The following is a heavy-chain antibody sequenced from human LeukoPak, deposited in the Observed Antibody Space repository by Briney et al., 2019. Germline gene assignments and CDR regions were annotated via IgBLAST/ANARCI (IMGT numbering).Heavy chain of an antibody. CDR1: GYTFTGYY. D-gene: IGHD1-14*01. Sequence: ASVKVSCKASGYTFTGYYMHWVRQAPGQGLEWMGWIDPNSGGTNYAQKFQGRVTMTRDTSISTAYMELSRLRSDDTAVYYCARVCQPFVYKVFDYWGQGTLVTVSS. CDR3: ARVCQPFVYKVFDY. J-gene: IGHJ4*02. V-gene: IGHV1-2*02. CDR2: IDPNSGGT.